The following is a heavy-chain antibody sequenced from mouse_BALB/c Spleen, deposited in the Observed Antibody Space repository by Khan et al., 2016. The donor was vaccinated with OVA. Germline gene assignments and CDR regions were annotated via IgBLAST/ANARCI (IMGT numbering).Heavy chain of an antibody. V-gene: IGHV5-9-2*01. J-gene: IGHJ3*01. CDR2: ISGGGTYT. Sequence: EVELVESGGGLVKPGGSLKLSCVVSGFNFSSYGMPWVRQTPEKGLEWVATISGGGTYTFYSDSVKGRFTISRDNAKNNLYLQMSSLRSEDTALYYCARRRTTMIMDGFAYWGQGNLGTVSA. D-gene: IGHD2-4*01. CDR1: GFNFSSYG. CDR3: ARRRTTMIMDGFAY.